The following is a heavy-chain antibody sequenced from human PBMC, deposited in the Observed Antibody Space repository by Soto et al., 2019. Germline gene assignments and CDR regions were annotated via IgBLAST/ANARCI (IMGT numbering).Heavy chain of an antibody. CDR1: GYTFTNYD. CDR2: INPSGGGT. V-gene: IGHV1-46*01. CDR3: ARYDYYRSSDSQSFDE. Sequence: ASVKVSCKASGYTFTNYDIRWVRQAPGQGLEWMGIINPSGGGTNYAQKFQGRLTMTRDTSTTTVYMELRSLRSDDTAVYYCARYDYYRSSDSQSFDEWGQGTLVTVSS. D-gene: IGHD3-22*01. J-gene: IGHJ4*02.